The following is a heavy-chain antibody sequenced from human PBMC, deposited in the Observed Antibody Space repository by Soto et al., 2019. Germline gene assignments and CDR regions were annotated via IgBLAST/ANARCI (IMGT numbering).Heavy chain of an antibody. CDR1: GYTFTGYG. J-gene: IGHJ4*02. D-gene: IGHD3-10*01. Sequence: QVQLVQSGAEVKKPGASVKVSCKASGYTFTGYGFSWVRQAPGQGLEWMGWISPYKGNTKYAQKFQDRVTMSTDTCTSTAYMEQRSLRDEDTAVYYCARDLDGSGSYYTDYWGQGTLVTVST. V-gene: IGHV1-18*01. CDR3: ARDLDGSGSYYTDY. CDR2: ISPYKGNT.